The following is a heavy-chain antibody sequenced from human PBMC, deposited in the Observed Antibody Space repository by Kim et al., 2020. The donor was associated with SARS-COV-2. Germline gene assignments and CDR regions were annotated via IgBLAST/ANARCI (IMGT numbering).Heavy chain of an antibody. CDR2: IIPIFGTA. J-gene: IGHJ4*02. D-gene: IGHD3-22*01. V-gene: IGHV1-69*13. Sequence: SVKVSCKASGGTFSSYAISWVRQAPGQGLEWMGGIIPIFGTANYAQKFQGRVTITADESTSTAYMELSSLRSEDTAVYYCARLDIVVVGKKGFDYWGQGTLVTVSS. CDR3: ARLDIVVVGKKGFDY. CDR1: GGTFSSYA.